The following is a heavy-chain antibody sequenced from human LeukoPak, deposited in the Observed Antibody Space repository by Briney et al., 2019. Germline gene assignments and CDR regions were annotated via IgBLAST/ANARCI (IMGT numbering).Heavy chain of an antibody. D-gene: IGHD2-2*01. V-gene: IGHV3-21*01. CDR1: GFTFSSYS. CDR2: ISSSSSYI. J-gene: IGHJ6*02. CDR3: ARAPEYCSSTSCYVKVGDYYYGLDV. Sequence: GGSLRLSCAASGFTFSSYSMNWVRQAPGKGLEWVSSISSSSSYIYYADSVKGRFTISRDNAKNSLFLQMNSLRAEDTAVYYCARAPEYCSSTSCYVKVGDYYYGLDVWGQGTTVTVSS.